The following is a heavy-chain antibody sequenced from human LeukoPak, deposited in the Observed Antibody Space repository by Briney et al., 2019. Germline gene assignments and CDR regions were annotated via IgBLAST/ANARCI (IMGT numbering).Heavy chain of an antibody. CDR2: INHSGST. V-gene: IGHV4-34*01. CDR3: ARASGYVVLPYYFDY. J-gene: IGHJ4*02. D-gene: IGHD5-12*01. Sequence: PSETLSLTCAVYGGSSSGYYWSWIRQPPGKGLEWFGEINHSGSTNYNPSLKSRVTISVDTSKNRFSLKLSSVTAADTAVYYCARASGYVVLPYYFDYWGQGTLVTVSS. CDR1: GGSSSGYY.